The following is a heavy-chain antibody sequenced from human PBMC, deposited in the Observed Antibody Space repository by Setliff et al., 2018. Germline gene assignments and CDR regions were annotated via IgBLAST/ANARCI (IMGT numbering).Heavy chain of an antibody. D-gene: IGHD2-2*01. V-gene: IGHV1-18*01. J-gene: IGHJ4*02. CDR3: SRLVRYCTQTSCQRASGDDY. CDR2: ISAYSGNT. CDR1: GYNFAESI. Sequence: GASVKVSCKASGYNFAESIVSWVRQAPGQGLEWMGWISAYSGNTKYALTLQGRVTMTTDTSTTTAYLELRSLTSDDTAVYYCSRLVRYCTQTSCQRASGDDYWGQGTLVTVSS.